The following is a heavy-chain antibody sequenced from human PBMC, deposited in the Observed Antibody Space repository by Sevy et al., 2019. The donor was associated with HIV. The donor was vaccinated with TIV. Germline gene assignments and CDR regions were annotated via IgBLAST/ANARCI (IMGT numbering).Heavy chain of an antibody. V-gene: IGHV5-51*01. CDR2: IYPDDADA. CDR3: ARYYSGAWYTGTTFDY. Sequence: ASVKVSCEASGYTFGNFWIGWLRHMPGKGLEWMAVIYPDDADARYSPSFRGHVTISVDKSINTAFLQWSSLKASDTAMYYCARYYSGAWYTGTTFDYWGPGTLVTVSS. J-gene: IGHJ4*02. D-gene: IGHD2-15*01. CDR1: GYTFGNFW.